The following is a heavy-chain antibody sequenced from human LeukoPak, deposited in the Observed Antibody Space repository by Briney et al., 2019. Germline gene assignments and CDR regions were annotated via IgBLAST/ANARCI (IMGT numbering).Heavy chain of an antibody. Sequence: WVRQAPGKGLEWVAVISYDGSNKYYADSVKGRFTISRDNSKNTLYLQMNSLRAEDTAVYYCAKDFLGEFDYWGQGTLVTVSS. D-gene: IGHD3-10*01. V-gene: IGHV3-30*18. CDR3: AKDFLGEFDY. CDR2: ISYDGSNK. J-gene: IGHJ4*02.